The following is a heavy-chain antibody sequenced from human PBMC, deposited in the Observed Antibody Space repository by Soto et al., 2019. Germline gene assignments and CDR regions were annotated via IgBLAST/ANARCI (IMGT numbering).Heavy chain of an antibody. J-gene: IGHJ4*02. V-gene: IGHV3-30-3*01. CDR3: ARDKYSSGWGPLDY. D-gene: IGHD6-19*01. CDR2: LSYDGSNK. CDR1: GFTFSSYA. Sequence: GGSLRLSCAASGFTFSSYAMHWVRQAPGKGLEWVVVLSYDGSNKYYADSVKGRFTISRDNSKNTLYLQMNSLRAEDTAVYYCARDKYSSGWGPLDYWGEGTLVTVSS.